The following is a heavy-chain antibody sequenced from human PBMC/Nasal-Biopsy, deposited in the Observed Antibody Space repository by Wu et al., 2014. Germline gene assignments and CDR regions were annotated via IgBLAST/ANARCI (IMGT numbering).Heavy chain of an antibody. J-gene: IGHJ4*02. D-gene: IGHD3-16*01. CDR2: ISHSGTT. CDR1: GGSINSGDYY. V-gene: IGHV4-30-4*01. CDR3: APHPFAVTPPVNAY. Sequence: TLSLTCTVSGGSINSGDYYWSWIRQTPGKGLEWIGYISHSGTTYSNPSLESRVSISVDTSKNQFSLHLSSVTAADTAVYYCAPHPFAVTPPVNAYWGQGKLVTVSS.